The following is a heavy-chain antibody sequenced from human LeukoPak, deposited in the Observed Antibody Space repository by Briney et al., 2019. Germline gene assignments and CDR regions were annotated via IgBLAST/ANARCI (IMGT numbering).Heavy chain of an antibody. CDR2: IIATLDMS. CDR1: GDTFSNFA. V-gene: IGHV1-69*04. J-gene: IGHJ4*02. D-gene: IGHD6-6*01. Sequence: APVKVSCKASGDTFSNFAISWVRQAPGQGLEWVGRIIATLDMSNYAQKFQGRVTITADKSTNTAYMELSSLRSEDTAVYYCARVNIAARQSVSDGYDYWGQGTLVTVSS. CDR3: ARVNIAARQSVSDGYDY.